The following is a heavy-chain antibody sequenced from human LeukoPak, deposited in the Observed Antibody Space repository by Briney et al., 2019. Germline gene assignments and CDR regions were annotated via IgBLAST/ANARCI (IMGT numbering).Heavy chain of an antibody. CDR1: GFTFSNYN. CDR3: ARDSPVAGSFDS. V-gene: IGHV3-21*01. J-gene: IGHJ4*02. CDR2: ISSRSSYI. D-gene: IGHD6-19*01. Sequence: PGGSLRLSFAASGFTFSNYNMNWVRQAPGKGLERVSSISSRSSYIHYSDSMKGRFTISRDNAKNSLYLQMHSLRVEDTAVYYCARDSPVAGSFDSWGRGTLVTVSS.